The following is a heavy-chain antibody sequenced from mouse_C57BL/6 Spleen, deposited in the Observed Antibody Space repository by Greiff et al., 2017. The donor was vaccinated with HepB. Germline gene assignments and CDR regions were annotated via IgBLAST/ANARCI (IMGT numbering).Heavy chain of an antibody. D-gene: IGHD1-1*01. V-gene: IGHV1-22*01. CDR3: ARLGYYGSSDY. CDR1: GYTFTDYN. Sequence: EVQLQESGPELVKPGASVKMSCKASGYTFTDYNMHWVKQSHGKSLEWIGYINPNNGGTSYNQKFKGKATLTVNKSSSTAYMELRSLTSEDSAVYYCARLGYYGSSDYWGQGTTLTVSS. CDR2: INPNNGGT. J-gene: IGHJ2*01.